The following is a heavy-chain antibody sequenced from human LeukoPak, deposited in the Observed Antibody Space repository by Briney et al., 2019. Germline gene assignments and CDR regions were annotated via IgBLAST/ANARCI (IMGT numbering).Heavy chain of an antibody. CDR2: IRYDGSNK. Sequence: GGSLRLSCAASGFTLSSYGMHCVRQAPGKGLVWVAFIRYDGSNKYYADSVKGRFTISRDNSKNTLYLQMNSLRAEDTAVYYCARDSSSSWYYWGQGTLVTVSS. V-gene: IGHV3-30*02. D-gene: IGHD6-13*01. CDR3: ARDSSSSWYY. J-gene: IGHJ4*02. CDR1: GFTLSSYG.